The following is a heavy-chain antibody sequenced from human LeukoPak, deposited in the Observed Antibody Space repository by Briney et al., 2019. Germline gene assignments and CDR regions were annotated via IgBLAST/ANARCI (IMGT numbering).Heavy chain of an antibody. V-gene: IGHV3-9*01. D-gene: IGHD2-2*02. CDR1: GFTFDDYA. Sequence: GGSLRLSCAASGFTFDDYAMHWVRQAPGKGLEWVSDISWNSGSIGYADSVKGRFTISRDNAKNSLYLQMNSLRAEDTALYYCAKGYCSSTSCYTRTSFDYWGQGTLVTVSS. J-gene: IGHJ4*02. CDR3: AKGYCSSTSCYTRTSFDY. CDR2: ISWNSGSI.